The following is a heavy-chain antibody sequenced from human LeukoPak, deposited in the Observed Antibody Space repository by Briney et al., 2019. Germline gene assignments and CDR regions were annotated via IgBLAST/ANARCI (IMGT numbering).Heavy chain of an antibody. D-gene: IGHD3-3*01. CDR1: GYTFTNYF. V-gene: IGHV1-8*03. J-gene: IGHJ4*02. CDR3: ARGPYDFWSGYRGGFDY. CDR2: IKTNSDDT. Sequence: ASVKVSCKASGYTFTNYFMHWVRQAPGQGLEWMGLIKTNSDDTSYAQNLQGRVTITRNTSISTAYMELSSLRSEDTAVYYCARGPYDFWSGYRGGFDYWGQGTLVTVSS.